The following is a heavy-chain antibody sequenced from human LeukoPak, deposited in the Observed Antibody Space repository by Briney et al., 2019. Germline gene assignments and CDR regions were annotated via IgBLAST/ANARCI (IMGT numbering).Heavy chain of an antibody. D-gene: IGHD2-2*01. CDR1: GFTFSDYY. J-gene: IGHJ3*02. Sequence: GGSLRLSCAASGFTFSDYYMSWIRQAPGKGLEWVSYITSSSSTIYYADSVKGRFTISRDNAKNSLYLQMSSLRAEDTAVYYCARDIKGQYQDAFDIWGQGTMVTVSS. V-gene: IGHV3-11*04. CDR3: ARDIKGQYQDAFDI. CDR2: ITSSSSTI.